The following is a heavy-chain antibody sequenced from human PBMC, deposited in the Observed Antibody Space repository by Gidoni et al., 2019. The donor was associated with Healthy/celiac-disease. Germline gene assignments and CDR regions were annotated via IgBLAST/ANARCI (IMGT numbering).Heavy chain of an antibody. CDR1: GFTFSSYA. D-gene: IGHD4-4*01. CDR3: AKVELGDSNPDY. J-gene: IGHJ4*02. Sequence: EVQLLESGGGLVQPGGSLRLSCAASGFTFSSYAMNWVRPAPGKGLEWVAAISVSGGSTYYADSVKGRFTISRDNSKNTLYLQMNSLRAEDTAVYYCAKVELGDSNPDYWGQGTLVTVSS. CDR2: ISVSGGST. V-gene: IGHV3-23*01.